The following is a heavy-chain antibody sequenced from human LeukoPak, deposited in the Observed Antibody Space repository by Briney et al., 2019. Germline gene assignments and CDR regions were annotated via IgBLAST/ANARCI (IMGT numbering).Heavy chain of an antibody. CDR1: GGSISSYY. J-gene: IGHJ3*02. CDR2: IYYSGST. D-gene: IGHD3-10*01. Sequence: SETLSLTCTVSGGSISSYYWNWIRQPPGKGLEWIGYIYYSGSTNYNPSLKSRVTISVDTSKNQFSLKLSSVTAADTAVYYCARALLWFGATQGAFDIWGQGTMVTVSS. V-gene: IGHV4-59*08. CDR3: ARALLWFGATQGAFDI.